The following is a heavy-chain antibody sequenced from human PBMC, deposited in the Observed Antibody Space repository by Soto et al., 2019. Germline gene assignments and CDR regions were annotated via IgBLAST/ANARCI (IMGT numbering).Heavy chain of an antibody. CDR2: INAGNGKT. D-gene: IGHD1-26*01. J-gene: IGHJ4*02. CDR3: ARDNVGGELNKGELEY. Sequence: QVQLVQSGAEVKKPGASVKVSCKSSGYTFNSYVLHWVCQAPGQRLEWMGWINAGNGKTKYSQKFQGRLTFARDTSASTAYMELSSLRSEDTAVYYCARDNVGGELNKGELEYWGQGTLVTVSS. CDR1: GYTFNSYV. V-gene: IGHV1-3*01.